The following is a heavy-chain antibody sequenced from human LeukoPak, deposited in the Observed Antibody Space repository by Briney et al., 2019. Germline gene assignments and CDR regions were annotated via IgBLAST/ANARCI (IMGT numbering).Heavy chain of an antibody. Sequence: SVKVSCKASGGTFSSYAISWVRQAPGQGLEWMGGIIPIFGTANYAQKFQGRVTITADESTSTAYMELSSPRSEDTAVYYCASSMTYDAFDIWGQGTMVTVSS. CDR3: ASSMTYDAFDI. D-gene: IGHD2/OR15-2a*01. CDR1: GGTFSSYA. V-gene: IGHV1-69*13. J-gene: IGHJ3*02. CDR2: IIPIFGTA.